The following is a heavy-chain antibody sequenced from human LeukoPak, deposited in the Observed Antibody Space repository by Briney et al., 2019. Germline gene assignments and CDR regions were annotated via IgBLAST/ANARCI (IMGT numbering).Heavy chain of an antibody. CDR1: GFTFSSYG. D-gene: IGHD1-26*01. J-gene: IGHJ4*02. V-gene: IGHV3-30*03. CDR2: ISYDGSNK. CDR3: ARGGVGATHCFDY. Sequence: GGSLRLSCAASGFTFSSYGMHWVRQAPGKGLEWVAVISYDGSNKYYADSVKGRFTISRDNSKNTLYLQMNSLRAEDTAVYYCARGGVGATHCFDYWGQGTLVTVSS.